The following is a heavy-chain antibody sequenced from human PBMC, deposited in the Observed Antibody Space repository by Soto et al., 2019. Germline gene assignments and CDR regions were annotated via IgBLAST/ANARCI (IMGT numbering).Heavy chain of an antibody. D-gene: IGHD3-22*01. CDR2: IYPGDSDT. V-gene: IGHV5-51*01. CDR1: GYSFTSYW. CDR3: ARSGSSGYYYYYGMDV. J-gene: IGHJ6*02. Sequence: GESLKISCKGSGYSFTSYWIGWVRQMPGKGLEWMGIIYPGDSDTRYSPSFQGQVTISADKSISTAYLQWSSLKASDTAMYYCARSGSSGYYYYYGMDVWGQGTTVPVSS.